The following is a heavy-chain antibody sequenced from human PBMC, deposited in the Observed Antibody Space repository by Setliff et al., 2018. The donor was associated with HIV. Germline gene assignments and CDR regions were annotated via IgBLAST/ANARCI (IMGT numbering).Heavy chain of an antibody. CDR1: GFSISSGYY. J-gene: IGHJ4*02. Sequence: PSETLSLTCAVSGFSISSGYYWGWIRQPPGKGLEWVGYIYGSGSTNYNPSLKSRLTISIDMSKNQFSLRLSSVIAADTAVYYCARGPPGSSIGWYVGYWGQGTLVTVSS. V-gene: IGHV4-38-2*01. CDR3: ARGPPGSSIGWYVGY. CDR2: IYGSGST. D-gene: IGHD6-19*01.